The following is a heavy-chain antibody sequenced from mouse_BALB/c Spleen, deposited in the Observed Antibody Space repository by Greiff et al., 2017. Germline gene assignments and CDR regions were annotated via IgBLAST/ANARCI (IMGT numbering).Heavy chain of an antibody. D-gene: IGHD1-1*01. CDR2: ISSGGGST. CDR1: GFAFSSYD. CDR3: ARPLYYYGSSYPFDY. Sequence: EVKLVESGGDLVKPGGSLKLSCAASGFAFSSYDMSWVRQTPEKRLEWVAYISSGGGSTYYPDTVKGRFTISRDNAKNTLYLQMSSLKSEDTAMYYCARPLYYYGSSYPFDYWGQGTTLTVSS. V-gene: IGHV5-12-1*01. J-gene: IGHJ2*01.